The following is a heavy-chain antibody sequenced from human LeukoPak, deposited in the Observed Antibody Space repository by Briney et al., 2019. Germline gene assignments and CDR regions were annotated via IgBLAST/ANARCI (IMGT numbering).Heavy chain of an antibody. V-gene: IGHV3-23*01. CDR3: AKNRGSYSSGRYVDY. Sequence: GGSLRLSCAASGFTFSNYGMSWVRQAPGKWLEWVSYISGSGDSTYYPDSVKGRVTISRDNSQNTLYLQMSSLRAEDTAVYYCAKNRGSYSSGRYVDYWGQGTVATVSS. CDR1: GFTFSNYG. CDR2: ISGSGDST. J-gene: IGHJ4*02. D-gene: IGHD6-19*01.